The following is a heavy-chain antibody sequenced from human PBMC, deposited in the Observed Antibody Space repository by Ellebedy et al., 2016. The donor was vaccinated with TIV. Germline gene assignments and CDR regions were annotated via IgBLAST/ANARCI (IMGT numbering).Heavy chain of an antibody. J-gene: IGHJ5*02. CDR3: ARDSNSYYYDSSGYKYGWFDP. D-gene: IGHD3-22*01. CDR2: IIPIFGTA. V-gene: IGHV1-69*13. Sequence: ASVKVSXKASRGTFSSYAISWVRQAPGQGLEWMGGIIPIFGTANYAQKFQGRVTITADESTSTAYMELSSLRSEDTAVYYCARDSNSYYYDSSGYKYGWFDPWGQGTLVTVSS. CDR1: RGTFSSYA.